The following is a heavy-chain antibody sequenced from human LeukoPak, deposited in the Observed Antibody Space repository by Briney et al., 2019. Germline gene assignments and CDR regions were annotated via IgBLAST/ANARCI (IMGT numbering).Heavy chain of an antibody. CDR3: ARALSGRGAAAATGY. D-gene: IGHD6-13*01. V-gene: IGHV1-2*02. CDR2: INPNSGGT. Sequence: ASVKVSCKASGYTFTGYYMHWVRQAPGQGLEWMGWINPNSGGTNYAQKFQGRVTMTRDTSISTAYMELSRLRSDDTAVYYCARALSGRGAAAATGYWGQGTLVTVSS. CDR1: GYTFTGYY. J-gene: IGHJ4*02.